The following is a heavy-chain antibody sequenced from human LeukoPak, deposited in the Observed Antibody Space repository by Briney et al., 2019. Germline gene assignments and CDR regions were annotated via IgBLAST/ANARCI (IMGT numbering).Heavy chain of an antibody. CDR1: GGSISSGGYY. CDR2: IYYSGST. J-gene: IGHJ4*02. V-gene: IGHV4-31*03. CDR3: ARGGYSYGFDY. D-gene: IGHD5-18*01. Sequence: PAQTLSLTCTVSGGSISSGGYYWSWIRQHPGKGLEWIGYIYYSGSTYYNPSLKSRVTISVDTSKNQFSLKLSSVTAADTAVYYCARGGYSYGFDYWGQGTLVTVSS.